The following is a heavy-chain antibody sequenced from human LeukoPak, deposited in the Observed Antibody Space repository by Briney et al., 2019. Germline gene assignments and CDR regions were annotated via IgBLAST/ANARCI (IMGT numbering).Heavy chain of an antibody. CDR1: GGSISSYY. J-gene: IGHJ2*01. V-gene: IGHV4-4*07. CDR3: AREGAVPVDTAMADSRYWYFDL. D-gene: IGHD5-18*01. Sequence: NSSETLSLTCTVSGGSISSYYWSWIRQPAGKGLEWIGRIYTSGSTNYNPSLKSRVTMSVDTSKNQFSLKLSSVTAADTAVYYCAREGAVPVDTAMADSRYWYFDLWGRGTLVTVSS. CDR2: IYTSGST.